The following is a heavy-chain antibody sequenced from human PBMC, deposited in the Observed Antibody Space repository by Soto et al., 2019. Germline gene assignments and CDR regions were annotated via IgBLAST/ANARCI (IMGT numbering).Heavy chain of an antibody. J-gene: IGHJ4*02. V-gene: IGHV4-30-4*01. Sequence: PSETLSLTCTVSGASINSADYYWSWLRQPPGKALEWIGYIYYSGSDYYNPSLRSRVTISIDTSKNQFSLNLMSVTAADRAVYYFARVFQDDDSVGYSFYYFDYWGQGALVTVSS. CDR2: IYYSGSD. D-gene: IGHD3-22*01. CDR1: GASINSADYY. CDR3: ARVFQDDDSVGYSFYYFDY.